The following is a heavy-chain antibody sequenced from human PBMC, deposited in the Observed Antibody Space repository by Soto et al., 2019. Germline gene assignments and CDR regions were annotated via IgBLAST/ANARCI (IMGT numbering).Heavy chain of an antibody. CDR3: ATNGGGSRAPTRLNWFGP. D-gene: IGHD6-13*01. Sequence: ASVKVSCKVSGYTLTELSMHWVRQAPGKGLERMGGFDPEDGETIYAQKFQGRVTMTEDTSTDTAYTELSSLRSEDTAAYYCATNGGGSRAPTRLNWFGPLGQGTLVTVSS. CDR2: FDPEDGET. V-gene: IGHV1-24*01. J-gene: IGHJ5*02. CDR1: GYTLTELS.